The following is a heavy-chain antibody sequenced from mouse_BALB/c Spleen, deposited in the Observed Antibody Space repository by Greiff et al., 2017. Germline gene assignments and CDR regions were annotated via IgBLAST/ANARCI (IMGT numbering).Heavy chain of an antibody. CDR2: IDPANGNT. J-gene: IGHJ3*01. V-gene: IGHV14-3*02. CDR1: GFNIKDTY. CDR3: ARDYRYAAWFAY. D-gene: IGHD2-14*01. Sequence: VQLKQSGAELVKPGASVKLSCTASGFNIKDTYMHWVKQRPEQGLEWIGRIDPANGNTKYDPKFQGKATITADTSSNTAYLQLSSLTSEDTAVYYCARDYRYAAWFAYWGQGTLVTVSA.